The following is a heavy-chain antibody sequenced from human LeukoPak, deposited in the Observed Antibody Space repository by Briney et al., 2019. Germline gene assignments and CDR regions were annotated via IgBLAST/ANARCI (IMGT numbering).Heavy chain of an antibody. CDR2: IYPGDSDT. Sequence: GESLKISCRGSGYSFTSYWIGWVRQMPGKGLEWMGIIYPGDSDTRYSPSFQGQVTISADKSISTAYLQWSSLKASDTAMYYCARGGYCSGGSCYVSPRPFDYWGQGTLVTVFS. CDR1: GYSFTSYW. CDR3: ARGGYCSGGSCYVSPRPFDY. V-gene: IGHV5-51*01. D-gene: IGHD2-15*01. J-gene: IGHJ4*02.